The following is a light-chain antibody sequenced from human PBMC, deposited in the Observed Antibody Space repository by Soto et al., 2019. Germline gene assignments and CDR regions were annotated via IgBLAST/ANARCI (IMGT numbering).Light chain of an antibody. J-gene: IGLJ1*01. CDR1: VGL. CDR2: DDT. Sequence: SVLTQPASACDSPGQSVTVSCTAAVGLVSWYQQHPGKVPKLIIYDDTKRPSGVSSRFSGYKSGNTASLTISGLQTEDEADYYCCLYVGGRTYVFGAGTRVTV. CDR3: CLYVGGRTYV. V-gene: IGLV2-23*01.